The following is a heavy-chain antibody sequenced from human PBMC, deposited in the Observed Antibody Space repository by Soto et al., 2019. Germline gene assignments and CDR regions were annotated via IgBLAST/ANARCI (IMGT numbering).Heavy chain of an antibody. D-gene: IGHD2-2*01. Sequence: ASVKVSCKASGYTFTSYAMHWERQAPGQRLEWMGWINAGNGNTKYSQKFQGRVTITRDTSASTAYMELSSLRSEDTAVYYCARGLIIISVPAALDPFDYWGQGPLVTVSS. CDR1: GYTFTSYA. V-gene: IGHV1-3*01. CDR2: INAGNGNT. CDR3: ARGLIIISVPAALDPFDY. J-gene: IGHJ4*02.